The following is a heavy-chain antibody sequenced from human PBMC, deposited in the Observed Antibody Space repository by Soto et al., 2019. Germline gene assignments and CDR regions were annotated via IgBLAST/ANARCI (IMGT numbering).Heavy chain of an antibody. D-gene: IGHD5-12*01. J-gene: IGHJ4*02. Sequence: QVQLVQSGAEVKKPGASVKVSCKASGYTFTSYGINWVRQAPGQGLEWMGWISAYNGNTNYVQKLQGRVTMTTDTSTNTAYMELRILSADDTAVYYCARLSTPLAYDSLDYWGQGTLVTVSS. CDR1: GYTFTSYG. CDR3: ARLSTPLAYDSLDY. V-gene: IGHV1-18*04. CDR2: ISAYNGNT.